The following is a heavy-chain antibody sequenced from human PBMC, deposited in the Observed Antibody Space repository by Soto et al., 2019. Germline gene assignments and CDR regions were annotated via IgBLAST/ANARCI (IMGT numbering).Heavy chain of an antibody. CDR1: GGYIGSYY. D-gene: IGHD5-18*01. CDR3: ARVRDTAMVDY. V-gene: IGHV4-59*01. CDR2: IYYSGST. J-gene: IGHJ4*02. Sequence: TSETLSLTCTVSGGYIGSYYWSWIRQPPGKGLEWIGYIYYSGSTNYNPSLKSRVTISVDTSKNQFSLKLSSVTAADTAVYYCARVRDTAMVDYWGQGTLVTVS.